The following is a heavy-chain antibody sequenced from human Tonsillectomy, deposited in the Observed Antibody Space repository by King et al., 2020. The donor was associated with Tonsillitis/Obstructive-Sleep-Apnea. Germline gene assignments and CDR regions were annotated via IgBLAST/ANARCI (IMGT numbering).Heavy chain of an antibody. V-gene: IGHV3-23*04. CDR3: AKDNQTGTGASNGFDP. CDR2: ISGSGVST. D-gene: IGHD3/OR15-3a*01. CDR1: GFTFSSYA. J-gene: IGHJ5*02. Sequence: VQLVESGGGLVQPGGSLRLSCAASGFTFSSYAMSWVRQAPGKGLEWVSAISGSGVSTYYADSVKGRFTISRDNSKNTLYLQMNSLRAEDTAVYYCAKDNQTGTGASNGFDPWGQGTLVTVSS.